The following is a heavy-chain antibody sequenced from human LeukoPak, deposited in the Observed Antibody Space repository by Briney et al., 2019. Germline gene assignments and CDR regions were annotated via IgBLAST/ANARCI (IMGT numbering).Heavy chain of an antibody. V-gene: IGHV3-15*07. CDR2: IRSNSDGGTI. CDR1: GFTFSNAW. Sequence: GGSLRLSCATPGFTFSNAWMNWVRQAPGQGLEWVGRIRSNSDGGTIDYAAPVKGRFTLSRDDSKTTLYLQMNSLQTEDTAVYYCATDFYDSTWGQGTLVTVSS. J-gene: IGHJ5*02. D-gene: IGHD3-22*01. CDR3: ATDFYDST.